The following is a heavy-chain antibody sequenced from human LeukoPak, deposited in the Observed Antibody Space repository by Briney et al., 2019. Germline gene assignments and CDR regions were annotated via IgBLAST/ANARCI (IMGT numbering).Heavy chain of an antibody. CDR1: GFTFSSYS. D-gene: IGHD3-10*01. CDR2: ISSSSSTI. J-gene: IGHJ4*02. CDR3: ARPRYGSGSPINLDY. Sequence: GGSLRLSCAASGFTFSSYSMNWVRQAPGKGLEWVSYISSSSSTIYYADSVKGRFTISRDNAKNSLYLQMNSLRAEDTAVYYCARPRYGSGSPINLDYWGQGTLVTVSS. V-gene: IGHV3-48*01.